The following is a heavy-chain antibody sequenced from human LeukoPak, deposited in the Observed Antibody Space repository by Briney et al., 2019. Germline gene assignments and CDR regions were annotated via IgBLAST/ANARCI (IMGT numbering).Heavy chain of an antibody. CDR1: DDSITMYY. CDR3: ARGRVSSSTWYSTYYYYFYMDV. CDR2: VDHTGST. D-gene: IGHD1-1*01. J-gene: IGHJ6*03. Sequence: PSETLSLTCTVSDDSITMYYWTWIRQPPGKGLEWIGYVDHTGSTKFNPSLNGRVSISRDTTKNLFSLRLRSVTAADTAVYFCARGRVSSSTWYSTYYYYFYMDVWGKGTTVTVSS. V-gene: IGHV4-59*01.